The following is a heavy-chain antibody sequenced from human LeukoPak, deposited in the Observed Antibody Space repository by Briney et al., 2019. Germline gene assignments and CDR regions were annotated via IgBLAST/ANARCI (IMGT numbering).Heavy chain of an antibody. D-gene: IGHD3-22*01. J-gene: IGHJ4*02. CDR2: IYYSGST. V-gene: IGHV4-34*01. CDR1: GGSFSGYY. CDR3: ARQLHYYDSSGYYPHYFDY. Sequence: PSETLSLTCAVYGGSFSGYYWSWIRQPPGKGLEWIGSIYYSGSTYYNPSLKSRVTISVDTSKNQFSLKLSSVTAADTAVYYCARQLHYYDSSGYYPHYFDYWGQGTLVTVSS.